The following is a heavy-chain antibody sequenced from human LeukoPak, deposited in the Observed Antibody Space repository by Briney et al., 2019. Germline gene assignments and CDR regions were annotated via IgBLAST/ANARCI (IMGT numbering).Heavy chain of an antibody. J-gene: IGHJ2*01. Sequence: NPSETLSLTCAVYGGSFSGYYWSWFRKPPGKGLEWFGEINHSGSTNYNPSLNSRVTLSVDTSKSQFSLKLSSVTAADTAVYYCARRRVVVVAATVPSLKRYWYFDLWGRGTLVTVSS. CDR2: INHSGST. D-gene: IGHD2-15*01. CDR1: GGSFSGYY. CDR3: ARRRVVVVAATVPSLKRYWYFDL. V-gene: IGHV4-34*01.